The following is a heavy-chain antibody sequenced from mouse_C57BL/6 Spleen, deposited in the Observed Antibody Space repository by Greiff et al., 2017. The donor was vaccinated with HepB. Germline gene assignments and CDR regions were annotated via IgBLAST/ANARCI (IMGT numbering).Heavy chain of an antibody. D-gene: IGHD4-1*01. V-gene: IGHV1-52*01. CDR2: IDPSDSET. Sequence: QVQLKQPGAELVRPGSSVKLSCKASGYTFTSYWMHWVKQRPIQGLEWIGNIDPSDSETHYNQKFKDKATLTVDKSSSTAYMQLSSLTSEDSAVYYCARRGLGHWYFDVWGTGTTVTVSS. CDR3: ARRGLGHWYFDV. J-gene: IGHJ1*03. CDR1: GYTFTSYW.